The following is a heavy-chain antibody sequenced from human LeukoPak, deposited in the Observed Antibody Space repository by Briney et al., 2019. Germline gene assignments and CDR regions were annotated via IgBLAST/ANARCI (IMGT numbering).Heavy chain of an antibody. CDR1: GYSFTSPW. Sequence: GESLKISCKGSGYSFTSPWIGWVRQMPGKGLEWMGIILPGDSDTRYSPSFQGQVTISVDKSISTAYLQWSSLRASDTAIYYCARQNYDSMTGPNWFDPWGQGTLVTVSS. CDR3: ARQNYDSMTGPNWFDP. J-gene: IGHJ5*02. D-gene: IGHD3-9*01. V-gene: IGHV5-51*01. CDR2: ILPGDSDT.